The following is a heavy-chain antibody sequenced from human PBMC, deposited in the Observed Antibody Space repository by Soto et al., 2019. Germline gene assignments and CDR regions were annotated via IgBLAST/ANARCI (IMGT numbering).Heavy chain of an antibody. CDR1: GFTFSSYV. V-gene: IGHV3-30*18. D-gene: IGHD3-22*01. CDR3: AKDPSWRLIITTHYYYYGMDV. CDR2: ISYDGSNK. Sequence: PGGSLRLSCAASGFTFSSYVMHWVRQAPGKGLEWVAVISYDGSNKYYADSVNGRFTISRDNSKNTLYLQMNSLRAEDTAVYYCAKDPSWRLIITTHYYYYGMDVWGQGTTVTVSS. J-gene: IGHJ6*02.